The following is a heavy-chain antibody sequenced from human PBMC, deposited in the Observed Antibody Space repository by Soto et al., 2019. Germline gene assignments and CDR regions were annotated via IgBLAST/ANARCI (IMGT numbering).Heavy chain of an antibody. V-gene: IGHV4-34*01. CDR1: GGSFSGYY. J-gene: IGHJ4*02. CDR2: INHSGST. Sequence: SETLSLTCAVCGGSFSGYYWSWIRQPPGKGLEWIGEINHSGSTNYNPSLKSRVTISVDTSKNQFSLKLSSVTAADTAVYYCARGLGTYFDYWGQGTLVTVSS. CDR3: ARGLGTYFDY.